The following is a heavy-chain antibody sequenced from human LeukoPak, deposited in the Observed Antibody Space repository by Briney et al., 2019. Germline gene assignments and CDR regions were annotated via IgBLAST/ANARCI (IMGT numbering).Heavy chain of an antibody. Sequence: PGGSMRLSCAASGFTFSSYEMNWVRQAPGKGLEWVSYITSSGSTIYYADSVKGRFTISRDNAKNSLYLQMNSLRAEDTALYYCAKGQYYDSSGYYPPFDYWGQGTLVTVSS. CDR2: ITSSGSTI. D-gene: IGHD3-22*01. V-gene: IGHV3-48*03. J-gene: IGHJ4*02. CDR3: AKGQYYDSSGYYPPFDY. CDR1: GFTFSSYE.